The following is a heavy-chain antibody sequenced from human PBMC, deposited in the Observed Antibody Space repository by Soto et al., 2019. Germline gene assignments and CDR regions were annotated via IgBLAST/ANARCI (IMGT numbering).Heavy chain of an antibody. J-gene: IGHJ5*02. D-gene: IGHD3-16*02. CDR2: FDAEDGEG. V-gene: IGHV1-24*01. Sequence: QVELVQSGAEVRKPGASVKVSCKVSGYTLTELSMHWVRLAPGKGLEWMGVFDAEDGEGSYALNFKGRIAMTVDTSTDTAYMEVSSLRSEDTAVYYGATDLFPDLADAWVTFRPADLWGQGTQVTVSS. CDR3: ATDLFPDLADAWVTFRPADL. CDR1: GYTLTELS.